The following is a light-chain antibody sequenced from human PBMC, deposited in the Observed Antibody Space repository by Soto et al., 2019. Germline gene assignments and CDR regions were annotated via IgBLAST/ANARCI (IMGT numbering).Light chain of an antibody. CDR1: SSNIGGNP. V-gene: IGLV1-44*01. Sequence: QSVLTQPPSASGTPGQRVTISCSGSSSNIGGNPVNWCQQLPGAAPKVPIYDNNHRSAGVPGRFSGSKSGTSASLDISGLKSEDVADSYCAVWDYFLTAWVFGGGTKL. CDR2: DNN. J-gene: IGLJ3*02. CDR3: AVWDYFLTAWV.